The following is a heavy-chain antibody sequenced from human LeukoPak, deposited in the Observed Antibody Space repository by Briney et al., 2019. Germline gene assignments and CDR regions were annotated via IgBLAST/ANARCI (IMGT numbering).Heavy chain of an antibody. CDR2: IRYDGSSK. D-gene: IGHD3-22*01. CDR3: AKDMRYYYDSSGYSIDY. CDR1: GFTFSSYG. Sequence: GGSLRLSCAASGFTFSSYGMHWVRQAPGKGLEWVAFIRYDGSSKYYADSVKGRFTISRDNSKNTLYLQMNSRRAEDTAVYYCAKDMRYYYDSSGYSIDYWGQGTLVTVSS. V-gene: IGHV3-30*02. J-gene: IGHJ4*02.